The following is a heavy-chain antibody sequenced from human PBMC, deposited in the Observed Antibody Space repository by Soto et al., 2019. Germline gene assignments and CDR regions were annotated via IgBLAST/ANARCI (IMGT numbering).Heavy chain of an antibody. J-gene: IGHJ4*02. V-gene: IGHV4-34*01. CDR1: GGSFSGYY. Sequence: SDTLSLTCAVYGGSFSGYYWTWIRQPPGKGLEWIGESNYSGSTNYNPSLKSRVTISVDTSKNQFSLKLTSVTAADTAVYYCARDKITGLFDYWGQGTLVTVYS. CDR2: SNYSGST. CDR3: ARDKITGLFDY. D-gene: IGHD2-8*02.